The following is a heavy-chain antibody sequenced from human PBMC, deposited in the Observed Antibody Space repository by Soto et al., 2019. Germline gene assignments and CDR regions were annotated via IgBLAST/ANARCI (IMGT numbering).Heavy chain of an antibody. Sequence: SVKVSCKASGYTFTSYGISWVRQAPGQGLEWMGWISAYNGNTNYAQKLQGRVTMTTDTSTSTAYMELRSLRSDDTAVYYCARLGYDFWSGYYRAFDYWGQRTLVTVS. CDR2: ISAYNGNT. D-gene: IGHD3-3*01. V-gene: IGHV1-18*01. CDR3: ARLGYDFWSGYYRAFDY. CDR1: GYTFTSYG. J-gene: IGHJ4*02.